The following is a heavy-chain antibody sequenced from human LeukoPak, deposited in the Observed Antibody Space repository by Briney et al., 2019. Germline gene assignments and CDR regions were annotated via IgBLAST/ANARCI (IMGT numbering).Heavy chain of an antibody. V-gene: IGHV3-11*04. D-gene: IGHD3-22*01. CDR3: ARVGSFWYYYDSSGYCFDY. Sequence: GGPLRLSCAASGFTFSDYYMSWIRQAPGKGLEWVSYISSSGSTIYYADSVKGRFTISRDNAKNSLYLQMSSLRAEDTAVYYCARVGSFWYYYDSSGYCFDYWGQGTLVTASS. J-gene: IGHJ4*02. CDR1: GFTFSDYY. CDR2: ISSSGSTI.